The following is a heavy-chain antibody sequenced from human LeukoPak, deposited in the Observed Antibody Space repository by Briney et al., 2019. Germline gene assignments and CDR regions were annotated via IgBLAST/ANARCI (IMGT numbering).Heavy chain of an antibody. Sequence: GGSLRLSCAASGFTFSSYWMSWVRQAPGKGLEWVANIKQDGSEKYYVDSVKGRFTISRDNGENSLYLQMNSLRAEDTAVYYCPREERRGFSQYFDLWGRGTLVTVSS. CDR3: PREERRGFSQYFDL. V-gene: IGHV3-7*01. CDR2: IKQDGSEK. J-gene: IGHJ2*01. CDR1: GFTFSSYW.